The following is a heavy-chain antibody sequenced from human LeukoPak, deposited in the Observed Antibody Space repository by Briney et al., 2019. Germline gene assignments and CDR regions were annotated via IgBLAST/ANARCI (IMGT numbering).Heavy chain of an antibody. J-gene: IGHJ5*02. Sequence: GGSLRLSCAASGFTFSSYEMNWVRQAPGKGLEWVSYISSSGSTIYYADSVKGRFTISRDNAKNSLYLQMNSLRAEDTAVYYCAREESSWRGYNWFDPRGQGTLVTVSS. D-gene: IGHD2-2*01. CDR2: ISSSGSTI. V-gene: IGHV3-48*03. CDR1: GFTFSSYE. CDR3: AREESSWRGYNWFDP.